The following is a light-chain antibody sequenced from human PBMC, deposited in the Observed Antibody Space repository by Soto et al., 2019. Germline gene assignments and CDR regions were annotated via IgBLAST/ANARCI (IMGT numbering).Light chain of an antibody. J-gene: IGKJ5*01. V-gene: IGKV3-15*01. CDR1: QSVSSN. Sequence: EIVMPQSPATLSVSPGARAPLSGRASQSVSSNLAWYQQNPGQAPRLLIYGAATRAIGISARFSGSGSGTEFTLTISSLQSEDLAVYYCQQYNNWPPITVGQGTRLEIK. CDR3: QQYNNWPPIT. CDR2: GAA.